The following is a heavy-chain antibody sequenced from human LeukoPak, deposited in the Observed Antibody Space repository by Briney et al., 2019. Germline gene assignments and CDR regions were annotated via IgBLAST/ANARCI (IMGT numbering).Heavy chain of an antibody. CDR3: ATALGYCTSTSCYIYFQH. D-gene: IGHD2-2*02. CDR2: VDYNGRT. J-gene: IGHJ1*01. V-gene: IGHV4-59*01. CDR1: GDSISGYY. Sequence: PSETLSLTCTVSGDSISGYYWSWLRQPPGKGLEWIGFVDYNGRTHYNPSLMSRVTISVDTSKNQISLDLASVTAADTAVYFCATALGYCTSTSCYIYFQHWGQGTLVTVSS.